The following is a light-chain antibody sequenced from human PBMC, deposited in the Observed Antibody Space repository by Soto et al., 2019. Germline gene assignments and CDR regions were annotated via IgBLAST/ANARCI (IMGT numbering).Light chain of an antibody. Sequence: DIQMTQSPSTLSASLGDRVTITCRASQSISTWLAWYQHKPGKAPKFLISDASNLASGVPARFSGSGSGTEFALTISSLQPDDLATYYCQQYKTYPMYTFGQGTKLEI. CDR3: QQYKTYPMYT. V-gene: IGKV1-5*01. CDR2: DAS. J-gene: IGKJ2*01. CDR1: QSISTW.